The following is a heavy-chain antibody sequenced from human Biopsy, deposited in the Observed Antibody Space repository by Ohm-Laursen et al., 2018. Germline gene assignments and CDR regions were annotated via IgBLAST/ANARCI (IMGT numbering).Heavy chain of an antibody. J-gene: IGHJ4*02. CDR3: ARNTGWYGDLYYFDY. Sequence: SSVKVSCKASGYTFTTYDINWVRQATGQGLEWMGWMNPNTGNTGFAQKFQGRITMTRNTSISTAYVELSSLRSADTAVYFCARNTGWYGDLYYFDYWGQGTLVTVSS. CDR1: GYTFTTYD. CDR2: MNPNTGNT. V-gene: IGHV1-8*01. D-gene: IGHD6-19*01.